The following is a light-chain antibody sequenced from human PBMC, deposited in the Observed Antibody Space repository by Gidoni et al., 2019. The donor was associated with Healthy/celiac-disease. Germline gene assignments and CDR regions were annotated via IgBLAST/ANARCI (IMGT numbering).Light chain of an antibody. J-gene: IGKJ4*01. CDR1: QHVSSSY. Sequence: ASRSLSPVEDATISCGATQHVSSSYLAWYQQKPGLAPKLLIYDASSRATGIPDRFSGSGSGTDFTLTISSLEPEDFAVYYCQQYGSSPLTFGGGTKVEIK. V-gene: IGKV3D-20*01. CDR3: QQYGSSPLT. CDR2: DAS.